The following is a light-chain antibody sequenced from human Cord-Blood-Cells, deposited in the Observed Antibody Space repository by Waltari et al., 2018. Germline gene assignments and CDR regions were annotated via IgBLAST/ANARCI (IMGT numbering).Light chain of an antibody. CDR2: GAS. Sequence: EIVLTQSPGTLSLSPGERATLSCRASQSVSSSYLAWYQQKPGQAPRLLIYGASSRATGIPDRFSGSGSGTDFTITISGLEPEDFAVYYCQQYGSSPRTFGQGTKVEIK. CDR1: QSVSSSY. V-gene: IGKV3-20*01. CDR3: QQYGSSPRT. J-gene: IGKJ1*01.